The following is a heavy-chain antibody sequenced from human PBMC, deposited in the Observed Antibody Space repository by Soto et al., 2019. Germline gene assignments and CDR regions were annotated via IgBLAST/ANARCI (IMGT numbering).Heavy chain of an antibody. CDR3: ARGIIAAAGTLYYMDV. CDR1: GGSFSGYY. V-gene: IGHV4-34*01. Sequence: ETLSLTCAVYGGSFSGYYWSWIRQPPGKGLEWIGEINHSGSTNYNPSLKSRVTISVDTSKNQFSLKLSSVTAADTAVYYCARGIIAAAGTLYYMDVWGKGTTVTVSS. D-gene: IGHD6-13*01. J-gene: IGHJ6*03. CDR2: INHSGST.